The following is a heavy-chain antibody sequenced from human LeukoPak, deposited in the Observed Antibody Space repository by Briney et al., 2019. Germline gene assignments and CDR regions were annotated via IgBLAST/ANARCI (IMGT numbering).Heavy chain of an antibody. J-gene: IGHJ3*02. Sequence: SETLSLTCTVSGGSTSSYYWSWIRQPAGKGLEWIGHVHISGSTNYNSSPKSRVTISVDTSKNQFSLKLSSVTAADTAVYYCAREPDSSGYGDDAFDIWGQGTMVTVSS. V-gene: IGHV4-4*07. CDR1: GGSTSSYY. CDR3: AREPDSSGYGDDAFDI. D-gene: IGHD3-22*01. CDR2: VHISGST.